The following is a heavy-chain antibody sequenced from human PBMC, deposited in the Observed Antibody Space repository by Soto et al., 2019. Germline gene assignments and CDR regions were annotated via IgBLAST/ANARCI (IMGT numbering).Heavy chain of an antibody. D-gene: IGHD3-16*02. CDR3: ARGISYRWVY. Sequence: PGGSLRLSCAASGFTFSSYAVSWVRQAPGKGPEWISSISGSGSTIYYADSVKGRFTISRDNSKNTLYLQMSSLRAEDTAVYYCARGISYRWVYWGQGTLVTVSS. V-gene: IGHV3-23*01. J-gene: IGHJ4*02. CDR2: ISGSGSTI. CDR1: GFTFSSYA.